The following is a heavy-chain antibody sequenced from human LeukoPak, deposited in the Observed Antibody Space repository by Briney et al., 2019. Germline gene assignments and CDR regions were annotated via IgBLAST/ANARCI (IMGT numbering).Heavy chain of an antibody. V-gene: IGHV3-21*06. D-gene: IGHD3-10*01. CDR2: ISGSGSYI. J-gene: IGHJ4*02. CDR1: GFTLSNAW. CDR3: VRERFHGSGAPKFDF. Sequence: GGSLRLSCAASGFTLSNAWMNWVRQAPGKGLEWVSCISGSGSYIYYADSVKGRFTISRDNAKNSLHLQVNSLRAEDTAVYYCVRERFHGSGAPKFDFWGQGTLVTVSS.